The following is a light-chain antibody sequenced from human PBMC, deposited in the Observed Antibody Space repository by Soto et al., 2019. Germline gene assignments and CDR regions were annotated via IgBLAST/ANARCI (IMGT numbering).Light chain of an antibody. V-gene: IGKV3-20*01. CDR3: QQYGSSPRT. J-gene: IGKJ2*02. CDR2: GAS. CDR1: QSVGSNY. Sequence: EIVLTQSPGTLSLSPGERATLSCRASQSVGSNYLDWYQQKPGQAPRLLIYGASSRATGIPDRFSGSGSGTAFTLTISRLAPEDFAVYSCQQYGSSPRTFAQGTKLEIK.